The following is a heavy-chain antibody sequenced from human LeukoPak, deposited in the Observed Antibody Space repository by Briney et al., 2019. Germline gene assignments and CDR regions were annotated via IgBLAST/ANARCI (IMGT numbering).Heavy chain of an antibody. CDR1: GFTFSSYW. J-gene: IGHJ5*02. CDR2: IKQDGSEK. D-gene: IGHD3-10*01. V-gene: IGHV3-7*01. Sequence: PGGSLRLSXAASGFTFSSYWMSWVRQAPGKGLEWVANIKQDGSEKYYVDSVKGRFTISRDNAKNSLYLQMNSLRAEDTAVYYCARELLWFGESNWFDPWGQGTLVTVSS. CDR3: ARELLWFGESNWFDP.